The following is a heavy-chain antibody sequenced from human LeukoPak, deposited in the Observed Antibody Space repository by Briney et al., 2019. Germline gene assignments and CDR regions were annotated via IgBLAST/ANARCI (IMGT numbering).Heavy chain of an antibody. J-gene: IGHJ6*03. D-gene: IGHD4-17*01. Sequence: GGSLRLSCAASEFSVGSNYMTWVRQAPGKGLEWVSLIYSGGSTYYADSVKGRFTISRDNSKNTLYLQMNSLRTEDTAMYYCARDPAATVIDYMDVWGKGTTVTISS. V-gene: IGHV3-66*02. CDR2: IYSGGST. CDR1: EFSVGSNY. CDR3: ARDPAATVIDYMDV.